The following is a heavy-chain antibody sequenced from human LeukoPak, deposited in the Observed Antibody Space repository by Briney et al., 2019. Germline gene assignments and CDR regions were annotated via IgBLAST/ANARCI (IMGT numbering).Heavy chain of an antibody. D-gene: IGHD3-3*01. Sequence: SETLSLTCTVSGGSISSYYWSWIRQPPGKGLEWIGYIYYSGSTNYSPSLKSRVTISVDTSKNQFSLKLSSVTAADTAVYYCARQGFYDFWSGYYPSALFDYWGQGTLVTVSS. J-gene: IGHJ4*02. CDR1: GGSISSYY. V-gene: IGHV4-59*01. CDR3: ARQGFYDFWSGYYPSALFDY. CDR2: IYYSGST.